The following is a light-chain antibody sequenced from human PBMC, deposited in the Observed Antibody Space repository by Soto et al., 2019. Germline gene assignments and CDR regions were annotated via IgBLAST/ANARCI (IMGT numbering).Light chain of an antibody. CDR1: QSISSW. V-gene: IGKV1-5*03. CDR3: LQHNSYPLT. CDR2: KAS. J-gene: IGKJ1*01. Sequence: DIQMTQSPSTLSASVGDRVTITCRASQSISSWLAWYQQKPGKAPKLLIYKASSLESGVPARFSGSGSGTEFTLTISSLQSEDFAVYYCLQHNSYPLTFGQGTKVDIK.